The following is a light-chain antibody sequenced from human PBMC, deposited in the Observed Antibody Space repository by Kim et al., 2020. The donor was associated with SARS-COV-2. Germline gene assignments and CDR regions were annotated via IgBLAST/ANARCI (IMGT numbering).Light chain of an antibody. CDR3: QQYYSAPYT. Sequence: DIQMTQSPSSLSASVGDRVTVTCRASQDITNYLAWYQQKPGNAPKLLMYGGFPLESGVSTRFSGSGSGTDFTLTISSLQPEDVATYYCQQYYSAPYTFGQGTKLEI. CDR2: GGF. V-gene: IGKV1-27*01. CDR1: QDITNY. J-gene: IGKJ2*01.